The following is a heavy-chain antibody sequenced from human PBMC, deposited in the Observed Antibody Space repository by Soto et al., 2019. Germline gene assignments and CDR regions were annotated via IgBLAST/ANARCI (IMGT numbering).Heavy chain of an antibody. Sequence: GGSLRLSCAASGFTFSSYGMHWVRQAPGKGLEWVAVISYDGSNKYYADSVKGRFTISRDNSKNTLYLQMNSLRAEDTAVYYCAKDERGAATIKYYYYYMDVWGKGTTVTVSS. V-gene: IGHV3-30*18. CDR3: AKDERGAATIKYYYYYMDV. D-gene: IGHD5-12*01. J-gene: IGHJ6*03. CDR1: GFTFSSYG. CDR2: ISYDGSNK.